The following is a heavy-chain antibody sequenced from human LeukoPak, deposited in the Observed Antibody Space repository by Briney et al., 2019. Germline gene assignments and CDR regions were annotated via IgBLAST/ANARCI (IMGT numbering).Heavy chain of an antibody. D-gene: IGHD2-2*01. CDR2: IYTSGST. CDR3: ARLGSSVVPAASPFDY. Sequence: SETLSLTCTVSGGSISSGSYYWSWIRQPAGKGLEWIGRIYTSGSTNYNPSLKSRVTISVDTSKNQFSLKLSSVTAADTAVYYCARLGSSVVPAASPFDYWGQGTLVTVSS. CDR1: GGSISSGSYY. V-gene: IGHV4-61*02. J-gene: IGHJ4*02.